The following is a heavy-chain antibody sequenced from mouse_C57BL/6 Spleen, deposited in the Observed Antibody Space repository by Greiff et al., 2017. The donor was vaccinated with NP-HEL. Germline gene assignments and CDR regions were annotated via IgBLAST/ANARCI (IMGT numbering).Heavy chain of an antibody. J-gene: IGHJ4*01. CDR2: ISNLAYSI. Sequence: EVKLMESGGGLVQPGGSLKLSCAASGFTFSDYGMAWVRQAPRKGPEWVAFISNLAYSIYYADTVTGRFTISRENANNTLYMEMSSLRSEDTTMYYCARQGYAMDYWGQGTSVTVSS. CDR3: ARQGYAMDY. V-gene: IGHV5-15*01. CDR1: GFTFSDYG.